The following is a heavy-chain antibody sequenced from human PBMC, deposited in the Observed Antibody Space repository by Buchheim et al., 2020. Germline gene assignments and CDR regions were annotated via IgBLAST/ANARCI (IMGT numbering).Heavy chain of an antibody. J-gene: IGHJ4*02. V-gene: IGHV3-7*01. CDR3: ARHACHVLDS. CDR1: GFTFSSYW. Sequence: EVQLVESGGGLVQPGGSLRLSCAASGFTFSSYWMNWVRQAPGKGLEWVSYIIQAGNNKYYADSVKGRFTISRDNAKNSLYLQMNSLRAEDTAVYYCARHACHVLDSWGQGAL. CDR2: IIQAGNNK.